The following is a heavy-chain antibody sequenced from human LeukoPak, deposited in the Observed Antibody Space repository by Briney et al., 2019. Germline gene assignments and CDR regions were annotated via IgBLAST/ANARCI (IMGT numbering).Heavy chain of an antibody. V-gene: IGHV4-31*03. D-gene: IGHD2-8*01. CDR3: ARLSTNTCCHFDY. J-gene: IGHJ4*02. CDR1: GGSISSGGDH. CDR2: ISHSGVT. Sequence: SQTLSLTCTVSGGSISSGGDHWNWIRQHPGKGLEWIGYISHSGVTNYNPSLKSRITISVDTSKNQFSLKLNSVTAADTAVYHCARLSTNTCCHFDYWGQGALVTVSS.